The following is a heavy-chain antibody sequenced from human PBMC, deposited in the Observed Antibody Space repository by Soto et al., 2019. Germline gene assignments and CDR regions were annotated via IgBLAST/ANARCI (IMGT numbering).Heavy chain of an antibody. D-gene: IGHD2-15*01. V-gene: IGHV3-21*01. CDR1: GINFNSYT. J-gene: IGHJ3*02. Sequence: PGGSLRISCAASGINFNSYTMNWVRQAPGKGLEWVSSISSSSRYIYYADSVKGRFTISRDDAKNSLSLQMNSLRAEDTAVYYCARDRCRCASCYQTYAFDIWGQGTMVTVSS. CDR2: ISSSSRYI. CDR3: ARDRCRCASCYQTYAFDI.